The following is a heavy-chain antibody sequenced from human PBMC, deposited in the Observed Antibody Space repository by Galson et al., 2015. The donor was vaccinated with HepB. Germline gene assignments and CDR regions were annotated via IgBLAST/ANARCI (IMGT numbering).Heavy chain of an antibody. D-gene: IGHD3-3*01. CDR1: GDSISNKKW. Sequence: SETLSLTCAVSGDSISNKKWWSWVRQPPGKGLEWIGEVYHSGSTNYNPSLKSRVIISIDKSKNEFSLKLNYVTDADTAVYYCARGIDFWSGYYIGIWFDSWGQGTLVTVSS. V-gene: IGHV4-4*02. J-gene: IGHJ5*01. CDR3: ARGIDFWSGYYIGIWFDS. CDR2: VYHSGST.